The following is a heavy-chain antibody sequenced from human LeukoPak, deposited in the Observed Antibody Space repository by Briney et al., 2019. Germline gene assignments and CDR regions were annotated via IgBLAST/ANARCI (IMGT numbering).Heavy chain of an antibody. J-gene: IGHJ4*02. D-gene: IGHD2-21*02. Sequence: GGSLGLSCVASGFTFSAYSMTWVRQAPGKGLDWVSSISVSGGGTYYADSVRGRFTISRDNSKNTLYLHMNSLRAEDTAVYYCVKDWRDESNCGGDCLQYWGQGTLVTVSS. CDR3: VKDWRDESNCGGDCLQY. CDR1: GFTFSAYS. CDR2: ISVSGGGT. V-gene: IGHV3-23*01.